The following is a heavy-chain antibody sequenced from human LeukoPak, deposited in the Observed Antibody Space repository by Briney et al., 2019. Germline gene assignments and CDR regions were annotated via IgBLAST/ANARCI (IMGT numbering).Heavy chain of an antibody. D-gene: IGHD4-23*01. J-gene: IGHJ4*02. Sequence: EASVKLSCKASGYTFTSYYMRWVRHAPGQGLEWMGIINPSGGSTSYAKKFQGRVTMTRDTSTNTVYMELSSLRSEDTAVYYCARDPTETTVVAGTGFDYWGQGTLVTVSS. CDR2: INPSGGST. V-gene: IGHV1-46*01. CDR3: ARDPTETTVVAGTGFDY. CDR1: GYTFTSYY.